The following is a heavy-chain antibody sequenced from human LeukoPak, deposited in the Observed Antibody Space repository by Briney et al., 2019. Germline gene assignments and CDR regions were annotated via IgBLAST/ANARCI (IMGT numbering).Heavy chain of an antibody. J-gene: IGHJ4*02. CDR2: IYSSGST. Sequence: PSETLSLTCSVSGGSVSSDSYFWNWVRQPPGKGLEWIGYIYSSGSTNYNRSLKSRVTISLDTSKNQFSLKLSSVTAADTAVYYCATVGNWATLDYWGQGTLVTVSS. V-gene: IGHV4-61*01. D-gene: IGHD3-16*01. CDR1: GGSVSSDSYF. CDR3: ATVGNWATLDY.